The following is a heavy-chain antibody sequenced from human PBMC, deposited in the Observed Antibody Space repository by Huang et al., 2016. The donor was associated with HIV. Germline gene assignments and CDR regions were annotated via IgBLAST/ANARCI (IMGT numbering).Heavy chain of an antibody. J-gene: IGHJ4*02. V-gene: IGHV7-4-1*02. CDR3: RSGAEDFDY. CDR2: NNTNTGKP. D-gene: IGHD3-10*01. CDR1: GSIFTSYA. Sequence: QVQLVQSESELKKPGASVKVSCKTSGSIFTSYAVNWVRQAPGQGLEWLGWNNTNTGKPTYAQGFTGRYVFSLDTSVSTAFLQISSLKADDTAGYYCRSGAEDFDYWGQGTLVTVSS.